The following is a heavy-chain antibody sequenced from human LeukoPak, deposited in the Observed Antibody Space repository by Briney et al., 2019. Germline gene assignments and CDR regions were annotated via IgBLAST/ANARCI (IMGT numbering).Heavy chain of an antibody. CDR1: GGSIRGSIYY. Sequence: PSETLSLTCTVSGGSIRGSIYYWGWIRQPPGKGQEWIGNIFYSGRTHYNPSLKSRVTMSVDTSKNQFSLKLISVTAADTAVYYCAADTSSPDYYDYSGFYYWGQGSLVTVSS. J-gene: IGHJ4*02. CDR2: IFYSGRT. V-gene: IGHV4-39*07. CDR3: AADTSSPDYYDYSGFYY. D-gene: IGHD3-22*01.